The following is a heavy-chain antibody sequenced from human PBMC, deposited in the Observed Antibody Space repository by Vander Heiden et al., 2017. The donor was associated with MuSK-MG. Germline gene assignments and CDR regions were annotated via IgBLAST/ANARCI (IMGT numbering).Heavy chain of an antibody. CDR1: GFTFSGSA. V-gene: IGHV3-73*01. CDR2: IRSKANSYAT. J-gene: IGHJ4*02. Sequence: EVQLVESGGGLVQPGGSLKLSCAASGFTFSGSAMHWVRQASGKGLEWVGRIRSKANSYATAYAASVKGRFTISRDDSKNTAYLQMNSLKTEDTAVYYCTRHWDYGDYVPFDYWGQGTLVTVSS. CDR3: TRHWDYGDYVPFDY. D-gene: IGHD4-17*01.